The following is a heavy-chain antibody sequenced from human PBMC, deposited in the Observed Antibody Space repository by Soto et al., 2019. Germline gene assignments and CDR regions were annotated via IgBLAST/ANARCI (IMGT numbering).Heavy chain of an antibody. V-gene: IGHV3-23*01. D-gene: IGHD3-3*01. Sequence: GSLRLSCGTSGFTFANFCMGWVRQAPGKGLYWVSGISSSGRRTYYADSVKGRFTISRDNSKNTLYLQMDSLRGDDTAVYYCARSPITYDFWSGYPPDYYYYGMDVWGQGTTVTVSS. CDR2: ISSSGRRT. CDR1: GFTFANFC. J-gene: IGHJ6*02. CDR3: ARSPITYDFWSGYPPDYYYYGMDV.